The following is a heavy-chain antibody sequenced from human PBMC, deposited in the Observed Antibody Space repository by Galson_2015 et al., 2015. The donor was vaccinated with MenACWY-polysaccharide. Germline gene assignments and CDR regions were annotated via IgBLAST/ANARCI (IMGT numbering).Heavy chain of an antibody. CDR3: VRDEGRVHFEI. J-gene: IGHJ4*02. Sequence: SVKVSCKAHGYWFTGPSINWVRQAPGRGLEWMGWISTTTGTPTYAQDFTGRFVFSLDASVSTTYLQINSLEAGDTAVYFCVRDEGRVHFEIWGQGTLVTVSS. V-gene: IGHV7-4-1*02. CDR1: GYWFTGPS. D-gene: IGHD3-9*01. CDR2: ISTTTGTP.